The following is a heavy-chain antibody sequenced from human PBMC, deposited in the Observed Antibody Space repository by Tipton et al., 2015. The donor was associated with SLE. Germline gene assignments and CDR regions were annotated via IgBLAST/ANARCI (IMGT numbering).Heavy chain of an antibody. J-gene: IGHJ2*01. CDR1: GGSISSSSYY. V-gene: IGHV4-31*03. CDR2: IYYSGST. CDR3: ARCQGSTVTTNWYFDL. D-gene: IGHD4-17*01. Sequence: TLSLTCTVSGGSISSSSYYWGWIRQPPGKGLEWIGYIYYSGSTYYNPSLKSRVTISVDTSKNQFSLKLSSVTAADTAVYYCARCQGSTVTTNWYFDLWGRGTLVTVSS.